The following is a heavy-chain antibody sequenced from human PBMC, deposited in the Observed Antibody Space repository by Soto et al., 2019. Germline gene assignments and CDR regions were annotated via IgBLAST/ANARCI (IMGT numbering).Heavy chain of an antibody. J-gene: IGHJ4*02. Sequence: QVQLVQSGAEVKRPGSSVKVSCKASGDTFNFYSINWVRQAPGLGLEWMGRVNPIVSMSNYAQKFQGRVTVTSGKSTSTAYMELSRLRSEDTAIYHCASSYGSGHRAFDYWGQGALVTVAS. CDR2: VNPIVSMS. CDR3: ASSYGSGHRAFDY. CDR1: GDTFNFYS. D-gene: IGHD3-10*01. V-gene: IGHV1-69*02.